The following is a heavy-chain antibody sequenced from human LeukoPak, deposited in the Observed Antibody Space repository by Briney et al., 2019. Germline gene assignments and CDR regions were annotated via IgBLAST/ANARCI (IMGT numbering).Heavy chain of an antibody. CDR3: AKDWAGYSNYVYYFDY. Sequence: PGGSLRLSCTASGFTFSNYAMHWVRQAPGKGLEWVAFIRYDGSDKYYADSVKGRFTISRDNSKSTLYLQMNSLRAEDTTVYYCAKDWAGYSNYVYYFDYWGQGTLVTVSS. J-gene: IGHJ4*02. V-gene: IGHV3-30*02. CDR1: GFTFSNYA. CDR2: IRYDGSDK. D-gene: IGHD3/OR15-3a*01.